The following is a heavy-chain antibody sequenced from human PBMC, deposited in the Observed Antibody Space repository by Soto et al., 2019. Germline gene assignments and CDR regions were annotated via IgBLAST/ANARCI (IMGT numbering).Heavy chain of an antibody. V-gene: IGHV1-69*02. CDR3: ARGPLVVLNYFES. CDR1: GGTFRNYP. CDR2: IFPLTDIP. J-gene: IGHJ4*02. Sequence: QVQLVQSGAEVKKPGSSVKVSGKASGGTFRNYPINWVRQAPGQGLEWMGSIFPLTDIPDYAQNFQARLTISADKSTSTAYMELSSLTSDDTAMYFCARGPLVVLNYFESWGQVTLVTVSS.